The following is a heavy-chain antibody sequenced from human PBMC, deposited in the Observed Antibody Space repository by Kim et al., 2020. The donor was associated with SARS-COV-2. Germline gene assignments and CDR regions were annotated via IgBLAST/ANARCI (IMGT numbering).Heavy chain of an antibody. CDR2: INHSGST. J-gene: IGHJ3*02. V-gene: IGHV4-34*01. CDR3: AREATGMIVALGDAFDI. Sequence: SETLSLTCAVYGGSFSGYYWSWIRQPPGKGLEWIGEINHSGSTNYNPSLKSRVTISVDTSKNQFSLKLSSVTAADTAVYYCAREATGMIVALGDAFDIWGQGTMVTVSS. D-gene: IGHD3-22*01. CDR1: GGSFSGYY.